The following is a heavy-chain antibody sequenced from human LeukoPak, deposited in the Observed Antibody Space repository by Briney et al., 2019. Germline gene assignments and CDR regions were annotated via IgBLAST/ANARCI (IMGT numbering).Heavy chain of an antibody. D-gene: IGHD6-13*01. J-gene: IGHJ4*02. V-gene: IGHV3-30*02. CDR1: EFTFSSCG. Sequence: GGSLRLSCVASEFTFSSCGMHWVRQAPGKGLEWVASIRDDGSDKYYADSVKGRFAISRDNSKNTLYLQLNRLRPEDTAVYYCAKDRYSSSALFAITPFDYWGQGTLITVSS. CDR3: AKDRYSSSALFAITPFDY. CDR2: IRDDGSDK.